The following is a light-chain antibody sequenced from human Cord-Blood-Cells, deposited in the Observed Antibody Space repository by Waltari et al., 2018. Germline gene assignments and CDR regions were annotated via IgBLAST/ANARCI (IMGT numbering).Light chain of an antibody. CDR2: LGS. CDR3: MQALQTPYT. CDR1: QSLLHSNGYNY. J-gene: IGKJ2*01. V-gene: IGKV2-28*01. Sequence: DIVMTQSPLSLPVTPGEPASISFRSSQSLLHSNGYNYLDWYLQKHGQSPQLLIYLGSNRASGVPDRFSGSGSGTDFTLKISRVEAEDVGVYYCMQALQTPYTFGQGTKLEIK.